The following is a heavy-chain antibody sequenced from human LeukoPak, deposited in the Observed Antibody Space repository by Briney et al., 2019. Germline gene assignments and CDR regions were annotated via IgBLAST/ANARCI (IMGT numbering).Heavy chain of an antibody. CDR3: ARSSGIAAAYYDY. CDR2: ISGSGGST. Sequence: PGGSLRLSCAASGFTFSSYAMSWVRQAPGKGLEWVSAISGSGGSTYYADSVKGRFTISRDNAKNSLYLQMNSLRAEDTAVYYCARSSGIAAAYYDYWGQGTLVTVSS. J-gene: IGHJ4*02. D-gene: IGHD6-13*01. CDR1: GFTFSSYA. V-gene: IGHV3-23*01.